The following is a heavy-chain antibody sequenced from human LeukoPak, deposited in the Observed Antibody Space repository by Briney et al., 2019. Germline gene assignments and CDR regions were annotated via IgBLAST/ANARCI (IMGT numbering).Heavy chain of an antibody. V-gene: IGHV1-69*13. CDR3: ARAYCSGGGCYPEYFQH. D-gene: IGHD2-15*01. CDR1: GGTFSSYA. J-gene: IGHJ1*01. CDR2: IIPIFGTA. Sequence: SVKVSCKASGGTFSSYAISRVRQAPGQGLEWMGGIIPIFGTANYAQKFQGRVTITADESTSTAYMELSSLRSEDTAVYYCARAYCSGGGCYPEYFQHWGQGTLVTVSS.